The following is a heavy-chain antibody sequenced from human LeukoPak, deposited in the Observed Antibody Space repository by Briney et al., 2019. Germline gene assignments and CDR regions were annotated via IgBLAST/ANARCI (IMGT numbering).Heavy chain of an antibody. V-gene: IGHV1-24*01. Sequence: ASVKVSCKVSGYTLTELSMHWVRQAPGKGLEWMGGFDPEDGETIYAQKFQGRVTMTEDTSTDTAYMELSSLRSEDTAVYYCARSLSIRERITLIDYWGQGTLVTVSS. CDR3: ARSLSIRERITLIDY. CDR1: GYTLTELS. CDR2: FDPEDGET. J-gene: IGHJ4*02. D-gene: IGHD1-1*01.